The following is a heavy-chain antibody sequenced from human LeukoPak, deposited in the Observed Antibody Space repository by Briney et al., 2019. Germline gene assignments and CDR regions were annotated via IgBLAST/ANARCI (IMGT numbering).Heavy chain of an antibody. D-gene: IGHD5-12*01. V-gene: IGHV4-39*01. CDR2: IYYSGST. CDR1: GGSLSSSSYY. Sequence: PSETLSLTCTVSGGSLSSSSYYWGWIRQPPGKGLEWIGSIYYSGSTYYNPSLKSRVIISEDTSKNQFSLKLSSVTAADTAVYYCARRQYSGYDSGFDYWGQGTLVTVSS. J-gene: IGHJ4*02. CDR3: ARRQYSGYDSGFDY.